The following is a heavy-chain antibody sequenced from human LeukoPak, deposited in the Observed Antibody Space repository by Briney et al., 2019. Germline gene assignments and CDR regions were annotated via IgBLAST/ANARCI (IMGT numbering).Heavy chain of an antibody. CDR1: GFTFSRYG. J-gene: IGHJ5*02. D-gene: IGHD6-19*01. CDR3: AKDPGIAVAGSRNWFDP. Sequence: GGSLRLSCAASGFTFSRYGMHWVRQAPGKGLEWVAGISYDGSNQYYADSVKGRFTISRDNSKNTLYLQMNSLRAEDTAVYYCAKDPGIAVAGSRNWFDPWGQGTLVTVSS. CDR2: ISYDGSNQ. V-gene: IGHV3-30*18.